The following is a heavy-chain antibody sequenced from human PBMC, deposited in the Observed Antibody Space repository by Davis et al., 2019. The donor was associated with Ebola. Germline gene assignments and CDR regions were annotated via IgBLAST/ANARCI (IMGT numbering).Heavy chain of an antibody. J-gene: IGHJ4*02. CDR1: GGSISSSSYY. D-gene: IGHD4-17*01. Sequence: SETLSLTCTVSGGSISSSSYYWGWTRQPPGKGLEWIGSIYYSGRTYYNPSLKSRVTISVDTSKNQFSLKLSSVTAPDTAVYYCARQATTVTTSWFDYWGQGTLVTVSS. CDR3: ARQATTVTTSWFDY. V-gene: IGHV4-39*01. CDR2: IYYSGRT.